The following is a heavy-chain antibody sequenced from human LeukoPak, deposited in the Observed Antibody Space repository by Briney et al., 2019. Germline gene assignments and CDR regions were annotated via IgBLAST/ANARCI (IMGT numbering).Heavy chain of an antibody. CDR2: IKEDGSEK. CDR1: EFTLRNYW. CDR3: ARSFYGHDPYYCYMDV. D-gene: IGHD2-2*01. J-gene: IGHJ6*03. V-gene: IGHV3-7*01. Sequence: PGGSLRLSCAASEFTLRNYWMSWVRQAPGKGLEWVATIKEDGSEKYYVDSVKGRFTISRENAKNSLYLQMNSLRAEDTAVYYCARSFYGHDPYYCYMDVWGKGTTVTASS.